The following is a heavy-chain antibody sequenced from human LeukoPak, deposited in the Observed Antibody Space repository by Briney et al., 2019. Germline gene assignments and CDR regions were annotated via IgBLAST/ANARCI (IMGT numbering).Heavy chain of an antibody. J-gene: IGHJ5*02. CDR3: ARDRTYYYDSNL. V-gene: IGHV3-48*03. CDR2: ISSSGSTI. CDR1: GFTFSSYE. D-gene: IGHD3-22*01. Sequence: GGSLRLSCAASGFTFSSYEMNWVRQAPGKGLEWVSYISSSGSTIYYADSVKGRLTISRDNAKNSLYLQMNSLRAEDTAVYYCARDRTYYYDSNLWGQGTLVTVSS.